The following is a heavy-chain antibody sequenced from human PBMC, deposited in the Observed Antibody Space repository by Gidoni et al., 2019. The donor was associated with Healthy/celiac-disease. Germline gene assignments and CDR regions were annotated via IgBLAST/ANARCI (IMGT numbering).Heavy chain of an antibody. J-gene: IGHJ6*02. D-gene: IGHD2-2*01. V-gene: IGHV4-61*01. CDR3: ASTPYCSSTSCYPYYYYGMDV. CDR1: GGSLSSGSYY. Sequence: QVQLQESRPGLVKPSEPLSLTCTVSGGSLSSGSYYWSWIRQPPGKGLEWIGYIYYSGSTNYNPSLKSRVTISVDTSKNQFSLKLSSVTAADTAVYYCASTPYCSSTSCYPYYYYGMDVWGQGTTVTVSS. CDR2: IYYSGST.